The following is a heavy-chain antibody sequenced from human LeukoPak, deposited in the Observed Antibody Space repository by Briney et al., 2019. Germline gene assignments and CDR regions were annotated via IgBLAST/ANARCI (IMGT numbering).Heavy chain of an antibody. V-gene: IGHV5-51*01. CDR2: IYPDDSDT. CDR3: ARRGSTRAFDY. Sequence: GESLKISCTGSGYSFTNYWIGWVRQMPGKGLEWMGIIYPDDSDTRYRPSFQGQVTISADKSIATAYLQWSSLKASDTAMYYCARRGSTRAFDYWGQGTLVTVSS. D-gene: IGHD2-2*01. CDR1: GYSFTNYW. J-gene: IGHJ4*02.